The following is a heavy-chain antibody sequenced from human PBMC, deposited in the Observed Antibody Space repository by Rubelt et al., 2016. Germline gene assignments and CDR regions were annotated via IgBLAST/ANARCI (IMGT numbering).Heavy chain of an antibody. D-gene: IGHD1-26*01. CDR2: ISAGNGNT. CDR1: GYTFTSYG. CDR3: ATGEAPYDFDY. J-gene: IGHJ4*02. V-gene: IGHV1-18*01. Sequence: QVQLVQSGAEVKKPGASVKVSCKASGYTFTSYGISWVRQAPGQGLEWMGWISAGNGNTKYSQKFQGRVTITRDTSASTAYMELSSLRSEDTAVYYCATGEAPYDFDYWGQGTLVTVSS.